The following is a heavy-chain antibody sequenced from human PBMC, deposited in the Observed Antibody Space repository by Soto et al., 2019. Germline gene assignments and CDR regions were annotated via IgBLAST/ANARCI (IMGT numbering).Heavy chain of an antibody. CDR3: ARDGEGNFNSLRFDY. D-gene: IGHD3-10*01. Sequence: QVQLVQSGAEVKKPGASVKVSCKASGYTFTGYYMHWVRQAPGQGLEWMGWINPNSGGTNYAQKFQGWVTMTRDTSVSTADMERSRLRSDDTAVYYCARDGEGNFNSLRFDYWGQGTLVTVSS. J-gene: IGHJ4*02. CDR1: GYTFTGYY. V-gene: IGHV1-2*04. CDR2: INPNSGGT.